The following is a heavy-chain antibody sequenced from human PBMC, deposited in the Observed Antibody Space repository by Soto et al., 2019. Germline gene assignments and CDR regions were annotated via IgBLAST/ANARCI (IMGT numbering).Heavy chain of an antibody. D-gene: IGHD2-15*01. CDR2: IIPIFGTA. CDR1: GGTFGGYA. V-gene: IGHV1-69*13. CDR3: ARDISQSHSTPKHWFDP. Sequence: ASVKVSCKASGGTFGGYAISWVRQAPGQGLEWMGGIIPIFGTANYAQKFQGRVTITADESTSTAYMELSSLRSEDTAVYYCARDISQSHSTPKHWFDPWGQGTLVTVSS. J-gene: IGHJ5*02.